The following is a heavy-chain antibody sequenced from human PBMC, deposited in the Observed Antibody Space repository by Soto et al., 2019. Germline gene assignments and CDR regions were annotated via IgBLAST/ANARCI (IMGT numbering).Heavy chain of an antibody. J-gene: IGHJ6*02. Sequence: GESLKISCTGSGYSFRNNWITWVRQMPGKGLEWMGRIDPSDSYTNYSPSFQGHVTFSADKSISTAYLQWSSLRASDTAMYYCARPXTDLEHGAGQQVIYAGNGRDVWGQWTTVAVPS. V-gene: IGHV5-10-1*01. D-gene: IGHD2-2*01. CDR1: GYSFRNNW. CDR3: ARPXTDLEHGAGQQVIYAGNGRDV. CDR2: IDPSDSYT.